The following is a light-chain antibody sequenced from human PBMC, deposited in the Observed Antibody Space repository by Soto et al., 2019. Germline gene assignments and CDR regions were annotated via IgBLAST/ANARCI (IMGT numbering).Light chain of an antibody. CDR3: QQYNKWPRT. Sequence: EIVMTQSPATLSVSPGERATLSCRASQSISSDVAWYQQKPGQAPRLLIYGASTTATGIPARFSGSGSGTEFTLTISSLHSEDFAVYNCQQYNKWPRTFGQGTKVEIK. CDR2: GAS. J-gene: IGKJ2*01. V-gene: IGKV3-15*01. CDR1: QSISSD.